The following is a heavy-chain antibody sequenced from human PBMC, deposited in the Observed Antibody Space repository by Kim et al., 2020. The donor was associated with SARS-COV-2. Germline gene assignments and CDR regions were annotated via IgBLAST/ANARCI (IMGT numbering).Heavy chain of an antibody. D-gene: IGHD3-22*01. CDR1: GFTFSSYS. J-gene: IGHJ5*02. V-gene: IGHV3-48*02. CDR2: ISSSRSTI. Sequence: GGSLRLSCAASGFTFSSYSMNWVRQAPGKGLEWVSYISSSRSTIYYADSVKGRFTISRDNAKNSLYLQMNSLRDEDTAVYYCARVGQYYYDSSGYYHWGQGTLVTVSS. CDR3: ARVGQYYYDSSGYYH.